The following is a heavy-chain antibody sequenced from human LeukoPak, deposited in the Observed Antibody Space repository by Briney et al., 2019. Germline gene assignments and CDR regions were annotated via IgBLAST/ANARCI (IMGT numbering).Heavy chain of an antibody. D-gene: IGHD3-9*01. CDR3: ASRTKLRYFDWLLPTGDY. V-gene: IGHV4-34*01. CDR2: INHSGST. CDR1: GGPFSGYY. J-gene: IGHJ4*02. Sequence: SETLSLTCAVYGGPFSGYYWSWIRQPPGKGLEWIGEINHSGSTNYNPSLKSRVTISVDTSKNQFSLKLSSVTAADTAVYYCASRTKLRYFDWLLPTGDYWGQGTLVTVSS.